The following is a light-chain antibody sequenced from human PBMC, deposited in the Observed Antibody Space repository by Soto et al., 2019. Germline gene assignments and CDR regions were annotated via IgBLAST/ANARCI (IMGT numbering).Light chain of an antibody. CDR2: GVS. CDR1: SSDIGGYNY. Sequence: QSVLTQPASVSGSPGQSITISCTGTSSDIGGYNYVSWYQQYPGKAPKLMIFGVSDRPSGVSNRFSGSKSGTTASLTISGLQAEDEADYYRSSYKTSSTVVVFGGGTQLTVL. CDR3: SSYKTSSTVVV. V-gene: IGLV2-14*01. J-gene: IGLJ2*01.